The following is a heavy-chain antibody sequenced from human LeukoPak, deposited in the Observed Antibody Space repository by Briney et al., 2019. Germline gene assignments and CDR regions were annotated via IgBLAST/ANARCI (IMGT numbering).Heavy chain of an antibody. CDR2: IIPIFGTA. V-gene: IGHV1-69*13. J-gene: IGHJ6*02. CDR1: GGTFSSYA. Sequence: WASVKVSCRASGGTFSSYAISWVRQAPGQGLEWMGGIIPIFGTANYAQKFQGRVTITADESTSTAYMELSSLRSEDTAVYYCAATVMVTTGSTYFAMDVWGQGTTVTVSS. CDR3: AATVMVTTGSTYFAMDV. D-gene: IGHD4-17*01.